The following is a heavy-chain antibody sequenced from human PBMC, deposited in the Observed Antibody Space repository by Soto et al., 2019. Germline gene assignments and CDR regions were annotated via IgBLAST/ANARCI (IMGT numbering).Heavy chain of an antibody. Sequence: EVQLLESGGGLVQPGGSLRLSCAASGFTFSSYAMSWARQAPGKGLEWVSAISGSGDNTYYADSVKGRFTISRDNSKNTLYLQIDSLRVEDTAVYYCAKDSRVTMVRGVIIPPGYWGQGTLVTVSS. CDR3: AKDSRVTMVRGVIIPPGY. V-gene: IGHV3-23*01. D-gene: IGHD3-10*01. CDR1: GFTFSSYA. J-gene: IGHJ4*02. CDR2: ISGSGDNT.